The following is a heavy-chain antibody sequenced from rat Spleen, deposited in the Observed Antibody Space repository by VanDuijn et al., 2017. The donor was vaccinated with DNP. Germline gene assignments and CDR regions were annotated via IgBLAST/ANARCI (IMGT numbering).Heavy chain of an antibody. J-gene: IGHJ3*01. V-gene: IGHV3-3*01. CDR3: ASTQFSGDVNWFAY. Sequence: EVQLQESGPGLVKPSQSLSLTCSVTGYSITTNYKWSWIRKFPGNELEWMGYINSAGSTNYNPSLKSRFSITRDTSRNQFFLQVNSGTTEDTATYYCASTQFSGDVNWFAYWGQGTLVTVSS. CDR2: INSAGST. CDR1: GYSITTNYK. D-gene: IGHD1-1*01.